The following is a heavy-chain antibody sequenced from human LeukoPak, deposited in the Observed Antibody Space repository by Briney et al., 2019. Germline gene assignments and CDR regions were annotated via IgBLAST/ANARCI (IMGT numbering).Heavy chain of an antibody. J-gene: IGHJ4*02. CDR1: GGSISSYY. CDR3: ARRGVVPPSYYFDY. CDR2: IYYSGST. V-gene: IGHV4-59*08. Sequence: SETLSLTCTVSGGSISSYYWSWIRQPPGKGLEWIGYIYYSGSTNYNPSLKSRVTISVDTSKNQSSLKLSSVTAADTAVYYCARRGVVPPSYYFDYWGQGTLVTVSS. D-gene: IGHD2-2*01.